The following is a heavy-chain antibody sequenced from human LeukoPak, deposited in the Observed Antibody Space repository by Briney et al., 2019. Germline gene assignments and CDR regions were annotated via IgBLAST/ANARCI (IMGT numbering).Heavy chain of an antibody. V-gene: IGHV1-18*04. CDR2: ISAYNGNT. CDR1: GYTFTSRG. Sequence: ASVKVSCKASGYTFTSRGISWVRQAPGQGLEWMGWISAYNGNTNYAQKLQGRVTMTTDTSTSTAYMELRSLRSDDTAVYYCARDTEDIVVVPAAVNWFDPRGQGTLVTVSS. J-gene: IGHJ5*02. D-gene: IGHD2-2*01. CDR3: ARDTEDIVVVPAAVNWFDP.